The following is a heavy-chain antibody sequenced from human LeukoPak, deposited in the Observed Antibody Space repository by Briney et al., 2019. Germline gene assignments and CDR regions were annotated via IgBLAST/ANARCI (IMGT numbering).Heavy chain of an antibody. J-gene: IGHJ3*02. CDR1: GFTFSSYE. D-gene: IGHD3-16*01. Sequence: GGSLRLSCAASGFTFSSYEMNWVRQAPGKGLEWISYISISSSTIYYADSVKGRFTVSRDNAKNTLYPQMNSLRAEDTAVYYCVRWGLGKGEAFDIWGQGTMVTVSS. CDR3: VRWGLGKGEAFDI. V-gene: IGHV3-48*03. CDR2: ISISSSTI.